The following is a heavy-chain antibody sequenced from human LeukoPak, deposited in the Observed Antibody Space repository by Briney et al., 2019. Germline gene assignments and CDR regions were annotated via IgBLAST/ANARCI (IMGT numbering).Heavy chain of an antibody. J-gene: IGHJ4*02. Sequence: GGSLRLSCAASGFTFSSYSMNWVRQAPGKGLEWVSYISSSSTIYYADSVKGRFTISRDNAKNSLYLQMNSLRAEDTAVYYCARDAYGDYWGQGTLVTVSS. CDR1: GFTFSSYS. CDR2: ISSSSTI. CDR3: ARDAYGDY. V-gene: IGHV3-48*01. D-gene: IGHD4-17*01.